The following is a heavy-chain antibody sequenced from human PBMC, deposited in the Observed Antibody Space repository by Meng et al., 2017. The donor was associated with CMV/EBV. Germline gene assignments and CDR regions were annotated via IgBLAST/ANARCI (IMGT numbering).Heavy chain of an antibody. Sequence: ASVKVSCKASGYTFTSYYMHWVRQAPGQGLEWMGIINPSGGSTSYAQKFQGRVTMTRDTSTSTVYMELSSLRSEDTAVYYCARAGCSSSWYADKYNWFDPWGQGTLVTVSS. CDR1: GYTFTSYY. CDR3: ARAGCSSSWYADKYNWFDP. V-gene: IGHV1-46*01. D-gene: IGHD6-13*01. J-gene: IGHJ5*02. CDR2: INPSGGST.